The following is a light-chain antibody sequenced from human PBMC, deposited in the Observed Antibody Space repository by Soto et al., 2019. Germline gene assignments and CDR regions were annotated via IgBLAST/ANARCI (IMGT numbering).Light chain of an antibody. CDR1: QDISQY. CDR3: QHYDNIPYS. J-gene: IGKJ2*03. V-gene: IGKV1-33*01. Sequence: DIQLTQSPSSLSASVGDRVTITCQASQDISQYLNWYQHKPGKAPKLLIYAASNLETGVPSRFSGSGSATDFTFTISSLQPEDIATYYCQHYDNIPYSFGQGTKVDIK. CDR2: AAS.